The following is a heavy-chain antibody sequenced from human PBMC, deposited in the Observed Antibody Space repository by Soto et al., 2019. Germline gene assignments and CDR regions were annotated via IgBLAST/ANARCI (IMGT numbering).Heavy chain of an antibody. Sequence: QVQLVQSGAEVKEPGASVKVPCKASGYTFTSFYIHWVRQAPGQGLEWMAIINPTGGSTNYAQRFRGRVTLTMDTSTSTVYMELSGLRSEDTAVYYCARNLASADVWGQGTLVTVSS. CDR3: ARNLASADV. CDR2: INPTGGST. CDR1: GYTFTSFY. V-gene: IGHV1-46*01. D-gene: IGHD6-13*01. J-gene: IGHJ4*02.